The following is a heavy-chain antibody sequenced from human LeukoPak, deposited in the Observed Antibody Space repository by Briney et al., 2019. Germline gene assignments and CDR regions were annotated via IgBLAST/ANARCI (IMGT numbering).Heavy chain of an antibody. CDR2: IRSKAYGGTT. V-gene: IGHV3-49*03. J-gene: IGHJ1*01. D-gene: IGHD6-19*01. CDR1: GFTFGDYA. CDR3: TRGSGWSASWDSQH. Sequence: GGSLRLSCTASGFTFGDYAMSWFRQAPGKGLEWVGFIRSKAYGGTTEYAASVKGRFTISRDDSKSIAYLQMNSLKTEDTAVYYCTRGSGWSASWDSQHWGQGTLVTVSS.